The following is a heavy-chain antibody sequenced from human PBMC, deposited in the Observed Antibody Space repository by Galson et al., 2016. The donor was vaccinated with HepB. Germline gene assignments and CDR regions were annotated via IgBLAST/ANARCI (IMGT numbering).Heavy chain of an antibody. Sequence: SLRLSCAASGFSFSIYSMNWVRQAPGKGLEWVPSISSSNTYIDYADSVKGRFTISRDNAKNSLYLQMNSLRVEDTAVYYCARVRPRSGYCFDYWGQGTLVTVSS. CDR2: ISSSNTYI. CDR3: ARVRPRSGYCFDY. V-gene: IGHV3-21*01. D-gene: IGHD5-12*01. CDR1: GFSFSIYS. J-gene: IGHJ4*02.